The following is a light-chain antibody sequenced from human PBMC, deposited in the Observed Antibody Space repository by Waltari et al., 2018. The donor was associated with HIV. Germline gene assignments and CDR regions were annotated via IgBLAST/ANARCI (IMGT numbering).Light chain of an antibody. CDR2: KAS. CDR3: QQYKSYFRT. Sequence: DIQMTQSPSTLSASVGDRLTITCRAGQSIFKWLAWYQQKPGKAPTLLIYKASSLESGVPSMFSGSGSGTEFTLTSSSLQPDDFATYYCQQYKSYFRTFGQGTKLEVK. J-gene: IGKJ2*01. CDR1: QSIFKW. V-gene: IGKV1-5*03.